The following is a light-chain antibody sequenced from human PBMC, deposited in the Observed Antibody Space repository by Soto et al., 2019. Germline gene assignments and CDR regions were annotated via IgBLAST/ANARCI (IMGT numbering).Light chain of an antibody. Sequence: QSVLTQPPSVSAAPGQKVTISCSGSSSNIGNNYVSWYQQLSGTAPKLLIYDNNKRPSGIPDRFSGSKSGTSATLGITGLQTGDEADHYCGTWDSSLSGYVLGQGTKVT. J-gene: IGLJ1*01. CDR1: SSNIGNNY. CDR3: GTWDSSLSGYV. CDR2: DNN. V-gene: IGLV1-51*01.